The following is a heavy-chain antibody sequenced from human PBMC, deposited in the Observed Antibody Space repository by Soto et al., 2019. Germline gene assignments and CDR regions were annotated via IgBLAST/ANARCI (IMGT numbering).Heavy chain of an antibody. D-gene: IGHD4-4*01. Sequence: PSETLSLTCAVSGGSISSGGYSWSWIRQPPGKGLEWIGYIYHSGSTYYNPSLQSRVTISVDRSKNQFSLKLSSMTAADTAVYYCVRDNGSSNYVWFDPWGQGTLVTVSS. CDR2: IYHSGST. J-gene: IGHJ5*02. CDR1: GGSISSGGYS. V-gene: IGHV4-30-2*01. CDR3: VRDNGSSNYVWFDP.